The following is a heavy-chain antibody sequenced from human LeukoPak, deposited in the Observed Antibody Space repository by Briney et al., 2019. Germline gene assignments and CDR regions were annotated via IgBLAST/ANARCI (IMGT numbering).Heavy chain of an antibody. CDR3: ATAPRGYYYDSSGPFDP. J-gene: IGHJ5*02. CDR1: GFTFSSYA. CDR2: ISGSGGST. V-gene: IGHV3-23*01. Sequence: GGSLRLSCAASGFTFSSYAMSWVRQAPGKGLEWVSAISGSGGSTYYADSVKGRFTISRDNSKNTLYLQMNSLRAEDAAVYYCATAPRGYYYDSSGPFDPWGQGTLVTVSS. D-gene: IGHD3-22*01.